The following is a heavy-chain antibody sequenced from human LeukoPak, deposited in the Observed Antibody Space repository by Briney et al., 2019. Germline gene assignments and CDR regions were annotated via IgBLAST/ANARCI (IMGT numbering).Heavy chain of an antibody. D-gene: IGHD3-9*01. J-gene: IGHJ5*02. CDR3: AIRLATSRLATATTWFDP. CDR2: INYSGMS. Sequence: SETLSLTCAVYGESFDGFYWNWIRQPPGKGLEWIGEINYSGMSDYNPALKSRVAISADSSKRQFSLDLTSVTAADTAVYYCAIRLATSRLATATTWFDPLGQGTLVSVSS. V-gene: IGHV4-34*01. CDR1: GESFDGFY.